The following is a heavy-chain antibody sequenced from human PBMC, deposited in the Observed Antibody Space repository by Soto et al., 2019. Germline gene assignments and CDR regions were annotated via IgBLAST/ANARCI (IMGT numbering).Heavy chain of an antibody. J-gene: IGHJ4*02. CDR2: IYDDGSA. CDR3: ARAFGSTMPSLF. D-gene: IGHD2-2*01. V-gene: IGHV4-59*01. Sequence: SETLSLTCTVSGGSISSSYWSWIRQPPGKGLEWLAYIYDDGSANYNPSLKSRATISLDMSKNQFSLKLTSVTAADTAVYYCARAFGSTMPSLFWGQGTLVTVSS. CDR1: GGSISSSY.